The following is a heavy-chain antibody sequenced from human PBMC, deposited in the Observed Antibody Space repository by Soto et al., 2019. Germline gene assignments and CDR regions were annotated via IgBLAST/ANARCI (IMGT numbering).Heavy chain of an antibody. Sequence: QVQLQESGPGLVKPSGTLSVTCAVSGDAISNSRWWTWVRQPPGKGLAWIGDLFHSGDTKYNPSLKSRVFISVDKSQNQFSLKGSSVTAADTAVYYCAYSTGWYRHDVWGQGTLVTVSS. D-gene: IGHD6-19*01. J-gene: IGHJ3*01. CDR2: LFHSGDT. CDR1: GDAISNSRW. V-gene: IGHV4-4*02. CDR3: AYSTGWYRHDV.